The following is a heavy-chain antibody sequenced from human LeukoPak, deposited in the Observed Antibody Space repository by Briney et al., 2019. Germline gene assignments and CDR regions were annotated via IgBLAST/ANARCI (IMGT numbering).Heavy chain of an antibody. CDR1: GGSISSYY. J-gene: IGHJ4*02. Sequence: SETLSLTCTVSGGSISSYYWSWIRQPPGKGLKWIGYIYYSGSTNYNPSLKSRVTISVDTSKNQFSLKLSSVTAADTAVYYCARHLEHSYGYYFDYWGQGTLVTVSS. V-gene: IGHV4-59*08. CDR3: ARHLEHSYGYYFDY. D-gene: IGHD5-18*01. CDR2: IYYSGST.